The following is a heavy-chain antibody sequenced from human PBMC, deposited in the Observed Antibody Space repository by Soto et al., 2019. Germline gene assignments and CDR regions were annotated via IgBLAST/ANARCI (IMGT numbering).Heavy chain of an antibody. CDR1: GGSISSRSFY. CDR3: ARQGYNYGYVWVPGA. J-gene: IGHJ6*02. Sequence: SETLSLTCTVSGGSISSRSFYWGWIRQPPGKGLEWIGSINYGGNPKYNPSLESRLTMSVDTSKNQFSVRLTSVTAADTAVYYCARQGYNYGYVWVPGAWGRGTTVTVSS. D-gene: IGHD5-18*01. CDR2: INYGGNP. V-gene: IGHV4-39*01.